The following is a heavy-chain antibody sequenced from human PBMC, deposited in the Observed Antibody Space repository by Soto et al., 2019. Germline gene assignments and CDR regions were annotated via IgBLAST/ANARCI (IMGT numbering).Heavy chain of an antibody. CDR1: GFTFSSYW. D-gene: IGHD3-22*01. Sequence: PGGSLRLSCAASGFTFSSYWMSWVRQAPGKGLEWVANMKQDGSEKYYVDSVKGRFTISRDNAKNSLYLQMNSLRAEDTAVYYCARDRSAAYYDDSSGIADFDIWGQGTMVTVSS. J-gene: IGHJ3*02. CDR3: ARDRSAAYYDDSSGIADFDI. V-gene: IGHV3-7*03. CDR2: MKQDGSEK.